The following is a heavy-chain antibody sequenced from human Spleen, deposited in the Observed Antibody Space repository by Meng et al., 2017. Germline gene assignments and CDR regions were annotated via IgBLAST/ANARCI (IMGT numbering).Heavy chain of an antibody. CDR1: GGSVSSGSYY. CDR3: ARSSTSPASYFFDY. Sequence: QESGPRLVRPTETLSLTCTVSGGSVSSGSYYWSWIRQPPGKGLEWIGHIYYSGSTNYNPSLKSRVTISVDTSNNQFSLKLSSVTAADTAVYFCARSSTSPASYFFDYWGQGTLVTVSS. CDR2: IYYSGST. V-gene: IGHV4-61*01. D-gene: IGHD6-6*01. J-gene: IGHJ4*02.